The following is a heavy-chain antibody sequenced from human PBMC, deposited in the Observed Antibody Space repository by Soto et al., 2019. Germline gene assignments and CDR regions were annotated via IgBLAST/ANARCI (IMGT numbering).Heavy chain of an antibody. J-gene: IGHJ4*02. V-gene: IGHV3-15*02. CDR1: GFTFINAW. D-gene: IGHD6-19*01. CDR2: IKSKTDGGTI. Sequence: EVQLVESGGALVKPGGSLRLSCAASGFTFINAWMSWVRQAPGKGLEWVGRIKSKTDGGTIDYTAPVKGRFTISRDDSKTTLYLQMNSLKTEDTAVYYCTASYTSGWYGPFDSWGQGTLVTVSS. CDR3: TASYTSGWYGPFDS.